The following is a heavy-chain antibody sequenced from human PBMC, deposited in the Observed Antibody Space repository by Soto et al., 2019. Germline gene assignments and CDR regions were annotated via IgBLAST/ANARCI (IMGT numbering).Heavy chain of an antibody. V-gene: IGHV3-73*01. CDR2: IKNKADNYAT. Sequence: VQLVESGGGLVQPGGSLKLSCAASGFTFSASALHWVRQASGKGLEWVGHIKNKADNYATTYGASMKGRVTVSRDDSKNTAYLQMNSLTTEDTAVYYCVRRGGLLAEAFDVWCQGTMVTVSS. J-gene: IGHJ3*01. D-gene: IGHD5-12*01. CDR1: GFTFSASA. CDR3: VRRGGLLAEAFDV.